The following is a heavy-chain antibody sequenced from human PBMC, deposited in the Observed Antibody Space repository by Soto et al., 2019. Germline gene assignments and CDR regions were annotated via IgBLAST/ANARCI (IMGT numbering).Heavy chain of an antibody. D-gene: IGHD6-13*01. CDR1: GGSISSSSYY. V-gene: IGHV4-39*01. CDR3: ASSRAAAYFDY. CDR2: IYYSGST. J-gene: IGHJ4*02. Sequence: QLQLQESGPGLVKPSETLSLTCTVSGGSISSSSYYWGWIRQPPGKGLEWIGSIYYSGSTYYNPSLESRVTISVDTSKNQFSLKLSSVTAADTAVYYCASSRAAAYFDYWGQGTLVTVSS.